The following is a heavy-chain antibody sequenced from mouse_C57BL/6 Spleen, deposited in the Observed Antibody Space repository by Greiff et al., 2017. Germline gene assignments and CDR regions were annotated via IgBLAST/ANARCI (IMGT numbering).Heavy chain of an antibody. D-gene: IGHD2-2*01. V-gene: IGHV5-4*01. CDR2: ISDGGSYT. J-gene: IGHJ1*03. CDR3: EREGGYDGRYFDV. Sequence: EVKLMESGGGLVKPGGSLKLSCAASGFTFSSYAMSWVRQTPEKRLEWVATISDGGSYTYYPDNVKGRFTISRDNAKNNLYLQMSHLKSEDTAMYYCEREGGYDGRYFDVGGTGTTVTVSA. CDR1: GFTFSSYA.